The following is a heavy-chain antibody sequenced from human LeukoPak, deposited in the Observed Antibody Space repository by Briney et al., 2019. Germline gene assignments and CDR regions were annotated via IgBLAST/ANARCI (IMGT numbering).Heavy chain of an antibody. D-gene: IGHD2-2*01. CDR3: ARDPYIVVVPASQTPYNWFDP. CDR2: INPSGGST. V-gene: IGHV1-46*01. Sequence: GASVKVSCKASGYTFTSYYMHWVRQAAGQGREWMGIINPSGGSTSYAQKFQGRVTMTRDTSTSTVYMELRSLRSDDTAVYYCARDPYIVVVPASQTPYNWFDPWGQGTLVTVSS. J-gene: IGHJ5*02. CDR1: GYTFTSYY.